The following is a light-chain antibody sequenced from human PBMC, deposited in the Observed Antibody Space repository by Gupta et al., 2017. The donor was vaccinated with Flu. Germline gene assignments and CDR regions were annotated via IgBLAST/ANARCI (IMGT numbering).Light chain of an antibody. V-gene: IGLV3-21*02. Sequence: SSVLTQPPSVTVAPGQTARLTCGGNHIGTKSVHWYQHKPGPAPGLLVYDSYDRPSGIPERFSASNSGNTATLTVTRVDTGEEADYYCQVWPTGTDNPVVFGGGTKLTVL. CDR3: QVWPTGTDNPVV. J-gene: IGLJ3*02. CDR2: DSY. CDR1: HIGTKS.